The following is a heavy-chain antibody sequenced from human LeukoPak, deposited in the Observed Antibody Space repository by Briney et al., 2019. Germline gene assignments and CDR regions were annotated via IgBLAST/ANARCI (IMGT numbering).Heavy chain of an antibody. J-gene: IGHJ4*02. CDR2: IYYSGST. V-gene: IGHV4-39*07. Sequence: SETLSLTCTVSGGSISSSSYYWGWIRQPPGKGLEWIGSIYYSGSTYYNPSLKSRVTISVDTSKNQFSLRLNSVTAADTAVYYCARGYWDLRDYFDYWGQGILVTVSS. CDR3: ARGYWDLRDYFDY. CDR1: GGSISSSSYY. D-gene: IGHD1-26*01.